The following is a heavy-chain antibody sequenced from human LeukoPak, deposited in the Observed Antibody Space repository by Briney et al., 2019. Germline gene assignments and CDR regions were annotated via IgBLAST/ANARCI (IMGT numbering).Heavy chain of an antibody. CDR2: ISATDVRT. V-gene: IGHV3-23*01. Sequence: GGSLRLSCAASGFTFGIYAMSWVRQAPGKGLEWVSAISATDVRTYYADSVKGRFTISRDNSKRTLYLQMNSLRAEDTALYYCGKDLSGSFHYWAEGSLVTVSS. CDR3: GKDLSGSFHY. D-gene: IGHD1-26*01. CDR1: GFTFGIYA. J-gene: IGHJ4*02.